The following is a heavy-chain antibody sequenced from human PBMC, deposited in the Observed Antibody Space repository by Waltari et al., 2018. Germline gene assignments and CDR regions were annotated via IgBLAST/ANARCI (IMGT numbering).Heavy chain of an antibody. CDR1: GFTFSSYW. D-gene: IGHD1-26*01. CDR3: ARGRTGLTQIVED. Sequence: EVQLVESGGGLVQPGGSLRLSCAASGFTFSSYWMHWVRQPPGKGLLWVSRMNSDGISTNYADSVKGRFTVSRDNAKNTLYLQMNSLRAEDTAVYYCARGRTGLTQIVEDWGQGTLVTVSS. V-gene: IGHV3-74*01. CDR2: MNSDGIST. J-gene: IGHJ4*02.